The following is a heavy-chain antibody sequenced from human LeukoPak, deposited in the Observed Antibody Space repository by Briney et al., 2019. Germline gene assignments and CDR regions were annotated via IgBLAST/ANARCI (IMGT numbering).Heavy chain of an antibody. D-gene: IGHD3-10*01. Sequence: KTSETLSLTCTVSGGSISSDYWSWIRQPPGKGLEWIGHIYYSGSTNYNPSLKSRVTISVDTSKNRFSLKLNSVTAADTAVYYCARQTGYFRYWGQGTLVAVSS. CDR1: GGSISSDY. CDR3: ARQTGYFRY. V-gene: IGHV4-59*08. CDR2: IYYSGST. J-gene: IGHJ1*01.